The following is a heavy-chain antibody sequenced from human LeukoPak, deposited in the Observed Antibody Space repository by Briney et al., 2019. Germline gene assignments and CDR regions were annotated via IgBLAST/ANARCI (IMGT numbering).Heavy chain of an antibody. J-gene: IGHJ4*02. CDR3: ARQNDFRLDY. CDR2: IYPGDSDT. Sequence: GESLRISCKGSGYTFSSYWIGWVRQMPGKGLEWMGIIYPGDSDTRYSPSLQGQVTISVDTSVGTAYLQWSSLKASDTAIYYCARQNDFRLDYWGQGTLVTVSS. D-gene: IGHD3-3*01. V-gene: IGHV5-51*01. CDR1: GYTFSSYW.